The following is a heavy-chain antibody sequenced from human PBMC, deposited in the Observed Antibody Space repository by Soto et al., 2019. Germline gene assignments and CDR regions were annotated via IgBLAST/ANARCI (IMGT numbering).Heavy chain of an antibody. D-gene: IGHD1-20*01. CDR1: GYSFSDYD. CDR3: ARAKRYNWNGEGWFDP. CDR2: MNPNSGNT. V-gene: IGHV1-8*01. J-gene: IGHJ5*02. Sequence: QVQLVQSGAEVKKPGASVKVSCKASGYSFSDYDINWVRQATGQGPEWMGWMNPNSGNTGYAQKFQGRVTETRNSSINTAHMELSSLGSEDTAVYYCARAKRYNWNGEGWFDPWGQETLVTISS.